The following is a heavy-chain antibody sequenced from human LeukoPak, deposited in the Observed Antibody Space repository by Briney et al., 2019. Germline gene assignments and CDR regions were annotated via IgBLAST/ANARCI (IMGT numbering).Heavy chain of an antibody. D-gene: IGHD1-26*01. Sequence: GASVKVSCKASGYTFTGYYMHWVRQAPGQGLEWMGWINPNSSGTNYAQKFQGRVTMTRDTSISTAYMELSRLRSDDTAVYYCARESSGSYYYGMDVWGQGTTVTVS. CDR3: ARESSGSYYYGMDV. CDR1: GYTFTGYY. J-gene: IGHJ6*02. CDR2: INPNSSGT. V-gene: IGHV1-2*02.